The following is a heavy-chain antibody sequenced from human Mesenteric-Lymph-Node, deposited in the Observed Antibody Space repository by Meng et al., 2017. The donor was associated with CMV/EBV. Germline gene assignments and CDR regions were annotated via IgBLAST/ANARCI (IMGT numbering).Heavy chain of an antibody. CDR2: ISDSGATV. CDR3: ARDVHKYSSGGSFDY. CDR1: GFTFSSYT. D-gene: IGHD4-11*01. Sequence: GESLKISCAASGFTFSSYTMHWVRQAPGEGLEWISYISDSGATVHYVDSVRGRFTISRDNAMNSLYLQMNSLRAEDTAVYYCARDVHKYSSGGSFDYWGQGTLVTVSS. J-gene: IGHJ4*02. V-gene: IGHV3-48*04.